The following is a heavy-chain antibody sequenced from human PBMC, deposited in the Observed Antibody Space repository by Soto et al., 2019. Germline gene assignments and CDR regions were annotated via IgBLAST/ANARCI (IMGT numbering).Heavy chain of an antibody. CDR2: ISYDGSNK. CDR1: GFTFSSYG. D-gene: IGHD3-22*01. Sequence: QVQLVESGGGVVQPGRSLRLSCAASGFTFSSYGMHWVRQAPGKGLEWVAVISYDGSNKYYADSVKGRFTISRDNSKNTVYLQMNSLRAEDTAVYYCAKECYDSSGYYYVEAFEIWGQGTMVTVSS. V-gene: IGHV3-30*18. CDR3: AKECYDSSGYYYVEAFEI. J-gene: IGHJ3*02.